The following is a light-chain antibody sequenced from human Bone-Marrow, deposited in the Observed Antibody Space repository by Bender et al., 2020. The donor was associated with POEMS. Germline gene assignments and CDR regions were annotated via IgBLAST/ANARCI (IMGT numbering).Light chain of an antibody. Sequence: QSALTQPASVSGSPGQSITLSCTGTSSDIGDSNSVSWDQHHPGKAPKLIISEVSYRPSGVSYRFSGCKSANTASLTISGRQAEDEADYYCSPCRTDNTLVFGGGTKLTVL. CDR1: SSDIGDSNS. V-gene: IGLV2-14*01. J-gene: IGLJ3*02. CDR3: SPCRTDNTLV. CDR2: EVS.